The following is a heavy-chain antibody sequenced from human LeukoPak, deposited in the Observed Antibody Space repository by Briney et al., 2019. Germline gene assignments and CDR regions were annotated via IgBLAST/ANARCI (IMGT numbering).Heavy chain of an antibody. V-gene: IGHV3-23*01. J-gene: IGHJ4*02. D-gene: IGHD2-21*02. CDR2: ISGGGDIT. CDR3: VREDTPATANY. Sequence: GGSLRLSCAASGFNFANHAMSWVRQTAGKGLEWVSAISGGGDITYYADSVKGRFTISRDNSKDTLFLQMHNLRPGDTAVYYCVREDTPATANYWGQGTLVTISS. CDR1: GFNFANHA.